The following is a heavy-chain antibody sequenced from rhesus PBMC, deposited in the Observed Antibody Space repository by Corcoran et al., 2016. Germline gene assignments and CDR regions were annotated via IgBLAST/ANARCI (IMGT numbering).Heavy chain of an antibody. CDR1: GGSLSSNS. J-gene: IGHJ4*01. V-gene: IGHV4-160*01. CDR2: IYGSGGSN. CDR3: ARALPAGTALFY. D-gene: IGHD5-24*01. Sequence: QVRLQESGPGLVKPSETLSLTCAVSGGSLSSNSWSWIRQAPGKGMEWIGRIYGSGGSNEYNPSLKSRVTISTDTAKNQFSLKLSCVTAADTAVYYCARALPAGTALFYWGQGVLVTVSS.